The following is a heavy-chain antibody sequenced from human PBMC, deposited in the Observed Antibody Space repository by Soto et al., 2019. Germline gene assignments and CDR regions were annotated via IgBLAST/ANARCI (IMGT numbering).Heavy chain of an antibody. D-gene: IGHD3-9*01. J-gene: IGHJ1*01. CDR3: ATRDYDILTGYLHI. Sequence: AHLVQSGAEVRMPGASVKVSCQALEHTSTIYYIHWVRQARGQGLEWMGWINADSGDTTYAEDFRGRVTFTRDTSTSTFHMELSRLRLDDTAMYFCATRDYDILTGYLHIWGQGTLITVSS. CDR1: EHTSTIYY. CDR2: INADSGDT. V-gene: IGHV1-2*02.